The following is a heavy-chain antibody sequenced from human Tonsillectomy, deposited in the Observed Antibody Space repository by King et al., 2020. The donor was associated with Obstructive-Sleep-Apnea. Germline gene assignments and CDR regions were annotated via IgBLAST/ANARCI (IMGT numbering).Heavy chain of an antibody. V-gene: IGHV3-15*01. CDR1: GFTFSDAW. Sequence: VQLVESGGGLVKTGGSLRLSCAASGFTFSDAWMTWVRQAPGKGLEWVGHVKGKTDGGTEDYAAPVKGRFTISRDDSKDTMYLQMNSLKTEDTALYYYTTQFVIGLFGYWGQGTLVTVSS. CDR3: TTQFVIGLFGY. D-gene: IGHD2/OR15-2a*01. CDR2: VKGKTDGGTE. J-gene: IGHJ4*02.